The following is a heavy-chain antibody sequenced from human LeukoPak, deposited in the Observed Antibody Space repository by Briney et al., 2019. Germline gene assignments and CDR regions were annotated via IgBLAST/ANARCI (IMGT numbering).Heavy chain of an antibody. CDR1: GFTFSTYA. D-gene: IGHD2-15*01. J-gene: IGHJ2*01. CDR3: AKHGGRYFDL. CDR2: LSDSGDNT. Sequence: GGSLRLSCAASGFTFSTYAMTWVRQAPGKGLEWVSALSDSGDNTYYADSMTGRFTISRDNSKNTLYLQMNSLKAEDTAVYYCAKHGGRYFDLWGRGTLVTVSS. V-gene: IGHV3-23*01.